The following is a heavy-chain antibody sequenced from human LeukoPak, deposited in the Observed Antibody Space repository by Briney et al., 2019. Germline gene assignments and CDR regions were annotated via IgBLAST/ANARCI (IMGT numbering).Heavy chain of an antibody. Sequence: GGSLRLSCAASGFIFSTYGMHWVRQAPGKGLEWVAVMSYDGSNKYYTDSVKGRFTISRDNSKNTLHLQMNSLRAEDTAVYYCAKGVHSAIVVARGLEGADYWGQGTLVTVSS. CDR3: AKGVHSAIVVARGLEGADY. J-gene: IGHJ4*02. V-gene: IGHV3-30*18. CDR2: MSYDGSNK. CDR1: GFIFSTYG. D-gene: IGHD3-22*01.